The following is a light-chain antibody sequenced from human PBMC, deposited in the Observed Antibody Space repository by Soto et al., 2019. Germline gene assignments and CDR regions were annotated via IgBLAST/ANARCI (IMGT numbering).Light chain of an antibody. Sequence: QSVLTQPPSVSGTPGQRVTISCSGSRSNIGSNNVYWYQQLPGTAPNLLIYSNNQRPSGVPDRFSCSKSGTSASLAISGPQSEDEADYYYAAWDDILNGVYVFGPGTKLTVL. CDR1: RSNIGSNN. V-gene: IGLV1-44*01. J-gene: IGLJ1*01. CDR3: AAWDDILNGVYV. CDR2: SNN.